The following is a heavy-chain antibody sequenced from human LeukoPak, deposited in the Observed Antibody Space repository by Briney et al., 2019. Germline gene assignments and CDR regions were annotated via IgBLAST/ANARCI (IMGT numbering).Heavy chain of an antibody. J-gene: IGHJ4*02. D-gene: IGHD2-2*02. CDR2: IYSGGST. V-gene: IGHV3-66*02. CDR3: ASLLKGCSSTSCYRSLDY. Sequence: GGSLRLSCAASGFTVSSNYMSWVRQAPGKGLEWVSVIYSGGSTYSADTVKGRFTISRDNPKNPLYLQMNSLRAEDTAVYYCASLLKGCSSTSCYRSLDYWGQGTLVTVSS. CDR1: GFTVSSNY.